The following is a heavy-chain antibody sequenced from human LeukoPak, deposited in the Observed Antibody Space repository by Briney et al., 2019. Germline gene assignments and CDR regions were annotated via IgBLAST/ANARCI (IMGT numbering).Heavy chain of an antibody. Sequence: ASVKVSCKASGYSFTGYYMHWVRQTPGQGLEWMGGIIPIFGTTNYAQKFQDRVTITADKSTSTAYMKLSSLRSEDTAVYYCARETSQKGAHYMDVWGKGTTVTISS. CDR1: GYSFTGYY. CDR2: IIPIFGTT. V-gene: IGHV1-69*06. CDR3: ARETSQKGAHYMDV. J-gene: IGHJ6*03. D-gene: IGHD3-16*01.